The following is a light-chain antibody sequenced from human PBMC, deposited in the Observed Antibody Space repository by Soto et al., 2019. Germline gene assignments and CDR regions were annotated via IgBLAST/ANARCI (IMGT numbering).Light chain of an antibody. CDR2: GAS. Sequence: EIVLTQSPGTLSLSPGERATLSCRASQSVSSNYLAWYQQKPGQAPRLLIYGASGRATGIPDRFSGSGSGKDFTLTISRLEPEDFAVYYCQQYGSSPYSLGRGTKLEIK. V-gene: IGKV3-20*01. CDR3: QQYGSSPYS. J-gene: IGKJ2*01. CDR1: QSVSSNY.